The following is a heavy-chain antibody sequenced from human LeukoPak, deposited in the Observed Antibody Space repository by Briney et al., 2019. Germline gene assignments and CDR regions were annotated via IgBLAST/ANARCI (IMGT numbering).Heavy chain of an antibody. J-gene: IGHJ3*02. CDR1: GFTFSSYW. D-gene: IGHD6-19*01. CDR2: INSDGSRT. V-gene: IGHV3-74*01. CDR3: AREPGYSSGWYGSLGAFDI. Sequence: GGSLRLSCAASGFTFSSYWMHWVRQAPGKGLVWVSRINSDGSRTSYADSVKGRFTISRDNAKNTLYLQMNSLRAEDTAVYYCAREPGYSSGWYGSLGAFDIWGQGTMVTVSS.